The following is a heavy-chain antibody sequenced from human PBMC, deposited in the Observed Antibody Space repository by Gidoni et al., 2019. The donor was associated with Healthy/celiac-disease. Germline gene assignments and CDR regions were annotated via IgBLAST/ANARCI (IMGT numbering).Heavy chain of an antibody. V-gene: IGHV4-34*01. D-gene: IGHD2-2*01. J-gene: IGHJ5*02. Sequence: QVQLQQWGAGLLQPSETLSLTCAVYAGSFSGYYWSWIRQPPGKGLDWIGEINHSGSTNYKPSLKSRVTISVDTSKNQVSLKLSSVTAADTAVYYCASLGDIVVVPAAQPNWFDPWGQGTLVTVSS. CDR2: INHSGST. CDR1: AGSFSGYY. CDR3: ASLGDIVVVPAAQPNWFDP.